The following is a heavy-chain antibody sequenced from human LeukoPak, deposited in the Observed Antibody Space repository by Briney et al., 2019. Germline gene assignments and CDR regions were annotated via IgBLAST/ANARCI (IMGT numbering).Heavy chain of an antibody. D-gene: IGHD3-10*01. CDR2: IWYDGSNK. Sequence: QPGRSLRLSCAASGFTFSSYGMHWVRQAPGKGLEWVAVIWYDGSNKYYADSVKGRFTISRDNSKNTLYLQMNSLRAEDTAVYYCAREMAGGFAFDIWGQGTMVTVSS. V-gene: IGHV3-33*01. CDR3: AREMAGGFAFDI. J-gene: IGHJ3*02. CDR1: GFTFSSYG.